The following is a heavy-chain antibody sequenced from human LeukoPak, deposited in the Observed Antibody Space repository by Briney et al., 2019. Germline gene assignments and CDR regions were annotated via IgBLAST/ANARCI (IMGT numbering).Heavy chain of an antibody. CDR2: ISSSGSTI. D-gene: IGHD3-3*01. J-gene: IGHJ4*02. CDR3: ARSYDFWSGDSQFDY. V-gene: IGHV3-48*03. Sequence: GGSLRLSCAASGFTFSSYEMNWVRQAPGKGLEWVSYISSSGSTIYYADSVKGRFTISRDNAKNSLYLQMNSLRAEDTAVYYCARSYDFWSGDSQFDYWGQGTLVTVSS. CDR1: GFTFSSYE.